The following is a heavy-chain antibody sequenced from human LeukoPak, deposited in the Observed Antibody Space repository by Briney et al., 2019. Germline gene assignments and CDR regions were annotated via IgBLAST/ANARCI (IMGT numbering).Heavy chain of an antibody. J-gene: IGHJ4*02. CDR1: WHTFSTDW. D-gene: IGHD1-7*01. CDR2: IYAGDADT. CDR3: ARFRGELMDGFDF. V-gene: IGHV5-51*01. Sequence: GDSLKISCKGSWHTFSTDWIAWVRQMPGKGLEWMGVIYAGDADTRYSPSFQGQVTISADKSLNTAYLEWTNLKASDTAMYYCARFRGELMDGFDFWGQGTLVTVSS.